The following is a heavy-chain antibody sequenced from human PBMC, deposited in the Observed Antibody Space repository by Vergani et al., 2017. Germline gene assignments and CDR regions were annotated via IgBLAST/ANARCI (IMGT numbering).Heavy chain of an antibody. CDR1: GYSFTSYW. Sequence: EVQLVQSGAEVKKPGESLKISCKGSGYSFTSYWIGWVRQMPGKGLEWMGRIDPSDSYTNYSPSFQGHVTISADKSISTAYLQWSSLKASDTAMYYCARQAATTTPYYYMDVWGKGTTVTVSS. CDR2: IDPSDSYT. V-gene: IGHV5-10-1*01. D-gene: IGHD5-12*01. J-gene: IGHJ6*03. CDR3: ARQAATTTPYYYMDV.